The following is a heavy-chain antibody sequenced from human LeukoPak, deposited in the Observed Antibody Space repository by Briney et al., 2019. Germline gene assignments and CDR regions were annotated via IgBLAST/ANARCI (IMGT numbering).Heavy chain of an antibody. V-gene: IGHV5-51*01. Sequence: GESLMISCQASGYSFPNYWIGWVRQKPGKGLEYMGIIYPGGSDTRYNPSFQGQVTISADKSINTAYLQWSSLKASDTALYYCARGPLTASGHFDFWGRGTPVTVSS. CDR1: GYSFPNYW. J-gene: IGHJ4*02. CDR2: IYPGGSDT. D-gene: IGHD6-13*01. CDR3: ARGPLTASGHFDF.